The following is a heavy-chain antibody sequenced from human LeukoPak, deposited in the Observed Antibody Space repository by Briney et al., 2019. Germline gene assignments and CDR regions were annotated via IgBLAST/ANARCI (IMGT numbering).Heavy chain of an antibody. D-gene: IGHD2-15*01. V-gene: IGHV3-7*03. J-gene: IGHJ4*02. CDR1: GFTLSNYA. CDR3: ARDNGWSADF. Sequence: GGSLRLSRAASGFTLSNYAMNWVRQAPGKGLEWVANIKQDGSAKPYVDSVKGRFTISRDNAKNSLFLQMNSLRAEDTAVYYCARDNGWSADFWGQGTLVTVSS. CDR2: IKQDGSAK.